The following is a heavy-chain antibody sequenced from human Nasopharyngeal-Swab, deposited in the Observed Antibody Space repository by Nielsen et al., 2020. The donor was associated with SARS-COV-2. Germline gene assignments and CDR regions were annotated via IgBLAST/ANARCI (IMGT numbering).Heavy chain of an antibody. D-gene: IGHD3-10*01. J-gene: IGHJ4*02. CDR3: ARHLWFGELGDY. Sequence: ASVKVSCKASGYTFTGYYMHWVRQAPGQGLEWMGWINPNSGGTNYAQKFQGRVTMTRDTSISTAYMELSRLRSDDTAVYYCARHLWFGELGDYWGQGTLATVSS. CDR2: INPNSGGT. CDR1: GYTFTGYY. V-gene: IGHV1-2*02.